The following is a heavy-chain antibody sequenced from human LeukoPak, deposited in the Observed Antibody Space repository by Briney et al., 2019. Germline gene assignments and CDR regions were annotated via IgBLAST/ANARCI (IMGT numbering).Heavy chain of an antibody. V-gene: IGHV4-30-4*08. CDR1: GGSISSGGYY. Sequence: SETLSLTCTVSGGSISSGGYYWSWIRQPPGKGLEWIGYIYYSGSTYYNPSLKSRVTISVDTSKNQFSLKLSSVTAADTAVYYCARDLPNYYDSSGYYYGAFDIWGQGTMVTVSS. J-gene: IGHJ3*02. D-gene: IGHD3-22*01. CDR2: IYYSGST. CDR3: ARDLPNYYDSSGYYYGAFDI.